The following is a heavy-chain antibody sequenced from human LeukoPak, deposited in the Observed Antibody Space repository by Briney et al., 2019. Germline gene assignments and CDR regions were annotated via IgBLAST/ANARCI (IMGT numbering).Heavy chain of an antibody. J-gene: IGHJ4*02. Sequence: ASVTVSFKASGYTFTVYYMHWVRQAPGQGLEWMGRINPNSGGTNYAQKFQGRVTMTRDTSISTAYMELSRLRSDDTAVYYCARAFQAARPTDYWGQGTLVTVSS. CDR2: INPNSGGT. CDR3: ARAFQAARPTDY. V-gene: IGHV1-2*06. D-gene: IGHD6-6*01. CDR1: GYTFTVYY.